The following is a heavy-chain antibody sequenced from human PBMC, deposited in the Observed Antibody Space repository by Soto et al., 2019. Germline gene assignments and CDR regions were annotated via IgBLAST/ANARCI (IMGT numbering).Heavy chain of an antibody. Sequence: PSETLSLTCTVSGGSISSYYWSWIRQPPGKGLEWIGYIYYSGSTNYNPSLKSRVTISVDTSKNQFSLKLSSVTAADTAVYYCVRAYEDYDFLRAPDYYYYYMDVWGKGTTVTVSS. D-gene: IGHD3-3*01. CDR1: GGSISSYY. CDR3: VRAYEDYDFLRAPDYYYYYMDV. V-gene: IGHV4-59*01. J-gene: IGHJ6*03. CDR2: IYYSGST.